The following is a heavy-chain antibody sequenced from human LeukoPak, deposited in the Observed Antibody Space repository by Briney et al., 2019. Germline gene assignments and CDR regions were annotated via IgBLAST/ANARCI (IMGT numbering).Heavy chain of an antibody. CDR1: GYTFTSYG. J-gene: IGHJ6*03. Sequence: ASVKVSCKASGYTFTSYGISWVRQAPGQGLEWMGWISAYNGNTNYAQKLQGRVTMTTDTSTSTAYMELRSLRSDDTAVYYCARDVVTFLECLSYPGYMDVWGKGTTVTVSS. D-gene: IGHD3-3*01. CDR3: ARDVVTFLECLSYPGYMDV. V-gene: IGHV1-18*01. CDR2: ISAYNGNT.